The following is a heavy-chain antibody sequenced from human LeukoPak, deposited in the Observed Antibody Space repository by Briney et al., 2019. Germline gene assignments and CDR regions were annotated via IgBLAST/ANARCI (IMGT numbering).Heavy chain of an antibody. D-gene: IGHD6-25*01. J-gene: IGHJ3*02. Sequence: SETLSLTCSVSGGSISSYYWSWIRQPPGKGLECIGYIYNSGSTNYNPSLKSRVSISVDTSKNQFSLKLSSVTAADTAVYYCARSAIDAFDIWGQGTMVTVSS. V-gene: IGHV4-59*08. CDR1: GGSISSYY. CDR3: ARSAIDAFDI. CDR2: IYNSGST.